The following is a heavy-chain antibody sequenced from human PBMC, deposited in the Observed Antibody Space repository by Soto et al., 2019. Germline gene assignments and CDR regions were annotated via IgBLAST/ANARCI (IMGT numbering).Heavy chain of an antibody. D-gene: IGHD2-15*01. Sequence: KGLEWVSGVSWNGSRTHYADSVKGRFIISRDNSRNTLYLQTNSLRAEDTAVYYCFFFHAEDGIRDDRPVSAFLLNRSSDL. CDR2: VSWNGSRT. CDR3: FFFHAEDGIRDDRPVSAFLLNRSSDL. V-gene: IGHV3-35*01. J-gene: IGHJ2*01.